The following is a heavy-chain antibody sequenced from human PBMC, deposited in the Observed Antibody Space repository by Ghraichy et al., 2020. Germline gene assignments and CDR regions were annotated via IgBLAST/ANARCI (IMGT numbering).Heavy chain of an antibody. CDR2: IYSGGST. V-gene: IGHV3-53*01. CDR1: GFTVSSNY. CDR3: ARGLVDTAMVAPYYFDY. D-gene: IGHD5-18*01. Sequence: GSLRLSCAASGFTVSSNYMSWVRQAPGKGLEWVSLIYSGGSTYYADSVKGRFTISRDNSKNMLFLQMNSLRAEDTAVYYCARGLVDTAMVAPYYFDYWGQGTLVTVSS. J-gene: IGHJ4*02.